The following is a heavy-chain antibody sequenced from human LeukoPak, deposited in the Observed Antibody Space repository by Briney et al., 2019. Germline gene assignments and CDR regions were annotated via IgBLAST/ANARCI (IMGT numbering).Heavy chain of an antibody. CDR2: INHSGST. CDR3: ARGPRRITMIVVVITIGAFDI. CDR1: GGSFSGYY. D-gene: IGHD3-22*01. V-gene: IGHV4-34*01. J-gene: IGHJ3*02. Sequence: SETLSLTCAVYGGSFSGYYWRWIRQPPGKGLEWIGEINHSGSTNYNPSLKSRVTISVDTSKNQFSLKLSSVTAADTAVYYCARGPRRITMIVVVITIGAFDIWGQGTMVTVSS.